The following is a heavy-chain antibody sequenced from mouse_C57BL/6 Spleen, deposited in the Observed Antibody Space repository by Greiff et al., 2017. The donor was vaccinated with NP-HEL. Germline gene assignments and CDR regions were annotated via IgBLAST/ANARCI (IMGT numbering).Heavy chain of an antibody. Sequence: QVQLKQPGAELVKPGASVKLSCKASGYTFTSYWMQWVKQRPGQGLEWIGEIDPSDSYTNYNQKFKGKATLTVDTSSSTAYMQLSSLTSEDSAVYYCARRDSSGYTFAYWGQGTLVTVSA. CDR1: GYTFTSYW. D-gene: IGHD3-2*02. CDR3: ARRDSSGYTFAY. V-gene: IGHV1-50*01. J-gene: IGHJ3*01. CDR2: IDPSDSYT.